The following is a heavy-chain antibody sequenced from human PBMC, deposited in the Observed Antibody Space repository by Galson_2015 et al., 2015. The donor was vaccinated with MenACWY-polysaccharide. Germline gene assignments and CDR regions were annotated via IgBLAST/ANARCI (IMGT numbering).Heavy chain of an antibody. V-gene: IGHV2-70*11. Sequence: PALVKPTQTLTLTCTFSGFSLGTTGMCVSWIRQPPGKGLEWLARIDWDDYRYYSTSLKTRLTISKDTSKNQVVLTLTNVDPVDTATYYCARAVRGITENYWYYYMDVWGKGTTVTVSS. CDR1: GFSLGTTGMC. D-gene: IGHD1-14*01. CDR2: IDWDDYR. J-gene: IGHJ6*03. CDR3: ARAVRGITENYWYYYMDV.